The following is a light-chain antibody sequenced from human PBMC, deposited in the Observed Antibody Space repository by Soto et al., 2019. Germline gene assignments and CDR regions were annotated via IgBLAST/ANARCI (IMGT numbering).Light chain of an antibody. Sequence: EIVLTQSPGTLSLSPGERATLSCRASQSVSSRSLAWYQQKPGQAPSLLIYGTSTRATGIPDRFSGSGSGTDLTLTISGVEPEDCVVYYCQQFDSLLDTFGQGTELEIK. CDR1: QSVSSRS. J-gene: IGKJ2*01. V-gene: IGKV3-20*01. CDR2: GTS. CDR3: QQFDSLLDT.